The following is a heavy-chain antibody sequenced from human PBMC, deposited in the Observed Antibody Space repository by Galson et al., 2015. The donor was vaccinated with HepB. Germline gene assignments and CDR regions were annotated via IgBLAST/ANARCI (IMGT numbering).Heavy chain of an antibody. J-gene: IGHJ4*01. Sequence: LRLSCAASGFTFRGSAIHWVRQASGKGPEWVGRIRSKANNYATSYVPSLEGRFTISRDDSKNMAYLHMRSLKSEDTAVYYCARLGDFSGYSSRWGQGTLVTVSS. V-gene: IGHV3-73*01. CDR1: GFTFRGSA. CDR3: ARLGDFSGYSSR. D-gene: IGHD6-13*01. CDR2: IRSKANNYAT.